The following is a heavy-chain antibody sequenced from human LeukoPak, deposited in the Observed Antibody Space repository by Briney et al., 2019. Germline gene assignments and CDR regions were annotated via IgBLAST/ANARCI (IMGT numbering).Heavy chain of an antibody. CDR2: INHSGST. CDR3: ARGGGIAAAVGYFQH. J-gene: IGHJ1*01. Sequence: SETLSLTCTVYGGSFSGYYWSWIRQPPGKGLEWIGEINHSGSTNYNPSLKSRVTISVDTSKNQFSLKLSSVTAADTAVYYCARGGGIAAAVGYFQHWGQGTLVTVSS. CDR1: GGSFSGYY. V-gene: IGHV4-34*01. D-gene: IGHD6-13*01.